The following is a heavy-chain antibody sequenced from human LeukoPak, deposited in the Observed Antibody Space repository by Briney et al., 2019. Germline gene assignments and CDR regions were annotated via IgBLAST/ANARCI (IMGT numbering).Heavy chain of an antibody. CDR1: GGSISSYY. Sequence: SETLSLTCTVSGGSISSYYWSWIRQPAGKGLEWIGNIYYSGSTYYNPSLKSRVTISVDTSKNQFSLKLSSVTVADTAVYYCARRQAGSSWRDYWGQGTLVTVSS. D-gene: IGHD6-13*01. CDR3: ARRQAGSSWRDY. J-gene: IGHJ4*02. CDR2: IYYSGST. V-gene: IGHV4-59*04.